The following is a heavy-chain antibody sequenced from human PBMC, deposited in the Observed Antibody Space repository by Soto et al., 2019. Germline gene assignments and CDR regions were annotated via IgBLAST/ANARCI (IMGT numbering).Heavy chain of an antibody. CDR2: ISPDGSRK. CDR3: ARPQRSVSGGES. D-gene: IGHD3-10*01. J-gene: IGHJ5*02. CDR1: GLTFSSYW. V-gene: IGHV3-7*01. Sequence: EVQLAESGGGLVQPGGSRRLSCAASGLTFSSYWMSWVRQAPGKRLEWVANISPDGSRKYYVDSVEGRFTISRDNAKKSVFLQMNNLRAEDTALYYCARPQRSVSGGESWGQGTLVTVSS.